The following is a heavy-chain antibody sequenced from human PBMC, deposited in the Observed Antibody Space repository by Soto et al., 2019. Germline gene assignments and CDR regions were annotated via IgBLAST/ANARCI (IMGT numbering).Heavy chain of an antibody. D-gene: IGHD4-17*01. CDR1: GFTFSDHY. J-gene: IGHJ4*02. CDR3: ASPPTEDLGY. CDR2: SRNKVNSYTT. Sequence: GGALRLSCAASGFTFSDHYMHWVSQAPGKGLEWVGRSRNKVNSYTTDYAASVKGRFTISRDDSKNSLYLQMNSLKTEDTAVYYCASPPTEDLGYWGQGTLVTVSS. V-gene: IGHV3-72*01.